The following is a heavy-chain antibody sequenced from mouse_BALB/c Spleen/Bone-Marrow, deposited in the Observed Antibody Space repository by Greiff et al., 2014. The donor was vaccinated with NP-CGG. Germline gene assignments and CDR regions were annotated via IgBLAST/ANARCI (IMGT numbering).Heavy chain of an antibody. CDR3: SGDYGGTAWFAY. V-gene: IGHV14-3*02. CDR2: IDPASGDT. Sequence: LVESGAELVKPGASVKLSCTASGFKFKDTHMHWVKQRPEQGLEWIGRIDPASGDTKYDPKFQGKAAITGDTSSNTAYLQLSSLTSEDTAVYYCSGDYGGTAWFAYWGQGTLVTVSA. CDR1: GFKFKDTH. J-gene: IGHJ3*01. D-gene: IGHD1-1*01.